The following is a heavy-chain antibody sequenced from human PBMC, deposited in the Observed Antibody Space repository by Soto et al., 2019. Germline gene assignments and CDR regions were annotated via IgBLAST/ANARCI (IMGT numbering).Heavy chain of an antibody. Sequence: QITLKESGPTLVKPTQTLTLTCTFSGFSLSTSGVGVGWIRHPPGKALEWLALIYWDDDKRYSPSRNSRLTITKETSKNHVVLTMTNMDPVDTATYYCAHSRPPRLLDYWGQGTLVTVSS. V-gene: IGHV2-5*02. J-gene: IGHJ4*02. CDR1: GFSLSTSGVG. CDR3: AHSRPPRLLDY. D-gene: IGHD6-6*01. CDR2: IYWDDDK.